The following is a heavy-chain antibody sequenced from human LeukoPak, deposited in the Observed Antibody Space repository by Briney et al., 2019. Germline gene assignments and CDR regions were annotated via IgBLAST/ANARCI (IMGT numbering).Heavy chain of an antibody. CDR1: GGTFSSYT. V-gene: IGHV1-2*02. J-gene: IGHJ6*02. CDR2: INPNSGGT. CDR3: ARGRWLQNYYGMDV. D-gene: IGHD5-24*01. Sequence: ASVKVSCKASGGTFSSYTISWVRQAPGQGLEWMGWINPNSGGTNYAQKFQGRVTMTRDTSISTAYMELSRLRSDDTAVYYCARGRWLQNYYGMDVWGQGTTVTVSS.